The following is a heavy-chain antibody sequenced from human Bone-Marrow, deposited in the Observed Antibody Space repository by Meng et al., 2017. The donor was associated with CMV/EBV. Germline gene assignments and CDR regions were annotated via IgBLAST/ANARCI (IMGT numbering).Heavy chain of an antibody. J-gene: IGHJ4*02. Sequence: CPASGFTFSTYWMHWVRQAPGKGLVWVSRVNTDGSDTGYADSVKGRFTISRDNAKNTLYLQMNSLRAEDTAVYYCARDHYGDYGFDYWGQGTLVTVSS. CDR3: ARDHYGDYGFDY. CDR1: GFTFSTYW. D-gene: IGHD4-17*01. V-gene: IGHV3-74*01. CDR2: VNTDGSDT.